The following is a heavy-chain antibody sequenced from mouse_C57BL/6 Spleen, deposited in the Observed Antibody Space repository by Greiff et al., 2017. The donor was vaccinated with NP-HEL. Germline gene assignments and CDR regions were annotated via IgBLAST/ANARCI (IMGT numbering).Heavy chain of an antibody. Sequence: EVQVVESGGGLVKPGGSLKLSCAASGFTFSSYTMSWVRQTPEKRLEWVATISGGGGNTYYPDSVKGRFTISRDNAKNTLYLQMSSLRSEDTALYYCARRGSTMVSMDYWGQGTSVTVSS. D-gene: IGHD2-2*01. CDR1: GFTFSSYT. V-gene: IGHV5-9*01. CDR3: ARRGSTMVSMDY. CDR2: ISGGGGNT. J-gene: IGHJ4*01.